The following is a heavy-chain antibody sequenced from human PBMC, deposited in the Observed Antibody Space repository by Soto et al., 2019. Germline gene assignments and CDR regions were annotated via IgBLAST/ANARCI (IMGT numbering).Heavy chain of an antibody. CDR3: ARDGIRHYGMDV. J-gene: IGHJ6*02. V-gene: IGHV3-30-3*01. CDR2: ISYDGSNK. CDR1: GFTFSSYA. Sequence: PVGSLRLSCAASGFTFSSYAMHWVRQAPAKGLEWVAVISYDGSNKYYADSVKGRFTISRDNSKNTLYLQMNSLRAEDTAVYYCARDGIRHYGMDVWGQGTTVTGSS.